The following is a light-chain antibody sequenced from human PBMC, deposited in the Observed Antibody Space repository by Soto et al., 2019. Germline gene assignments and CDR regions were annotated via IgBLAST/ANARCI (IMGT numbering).Light chain of an antibody. CDR1: QGITSY. CDR2: AAS. CDR3: QQLNSYPWT. V-gene: IGKV1-9*01. J-gene: IGKJ1*01. Sequence: DIQLTQSPSFLSASVGDRVTITCRASQGITSYLAWYQQKLGKAPKLLIYAASTLQSGVPSRFSGSGSGTDFTLAVSSLQSEDFTTYYCQQLNSYPWTFGQGTKVEIK.